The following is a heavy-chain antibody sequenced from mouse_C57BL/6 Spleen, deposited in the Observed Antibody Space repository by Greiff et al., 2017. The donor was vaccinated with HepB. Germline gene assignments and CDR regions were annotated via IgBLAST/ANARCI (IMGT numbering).Heavy chain of an antibody. D-gene: IGHD1-1*02. CDR3: ARGVGEAYFDY. Sequence: QVHVKQSGPELVKPGASVKLSCKASGYTFTSYDINWVKQRPGQGLEWIGWIYPRDGSTKYNEKFKGKATLTVDTSSSTAYMELHSLTSEDSAVYFCARGVGEAYFDYWGQGTTLTVSS. J-gene: IGHJ2*01. CDR2: IYPRDGST. V-gene: IGHV1-85*01. CDR1: GYTFTSYD.